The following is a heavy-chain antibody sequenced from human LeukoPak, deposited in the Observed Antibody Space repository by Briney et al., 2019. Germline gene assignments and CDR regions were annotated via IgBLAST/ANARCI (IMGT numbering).Heavy chain of an antibody. Sequence: GGSLRLSCAASGFTFSSYAMTWVRQAPGKGLEWVSVISETVGITYYADSVKGRFTISRDNSENTLYLQMNSLRAEDTAVYYCARRSRYCSGGSCYSKDASYYYGMDVWGQGTTVTASS. CDR2: ISETVGIT. V-gene: IGHV3-23*01. D-gene: IGHD2-15*01. J-gene: IGHJ6*02. CDR3: ARRSRYCSGGSCYSKDASYYYGMDV. CDR1: GFTFSSYA.